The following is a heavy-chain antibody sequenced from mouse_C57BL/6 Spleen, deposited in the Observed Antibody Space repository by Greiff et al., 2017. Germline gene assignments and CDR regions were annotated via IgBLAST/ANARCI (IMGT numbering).Heavy chain of an antibody. J-gene: IGHJ2*01. CDR3: ARKHYGSSSFDY. D-gene: IGHD1-1*01. CDR2: IYPGDGDT. CDR1: GYAFSSSW. V-gene: IGHV1-82*01. Sequence: VKLMESGPELVKPGASVKISCKASGYAFSSSWMNWVKQRPGKGLEWIGRIYPGDGDTNYNGKFKGKATLTADKSSSTAYMQLSSLTSEDSAVYFCARKHYGSSSFDYWGQGTTLTVSS.